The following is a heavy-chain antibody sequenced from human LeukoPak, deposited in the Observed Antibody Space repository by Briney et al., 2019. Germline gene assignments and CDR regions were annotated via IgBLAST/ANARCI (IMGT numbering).Heavy chain of an antibody. V-gene: IGHV3-7*03. J-gene: IGHJ4*02. Sequence: GGSLRLSCAASGFTLRNYWMTWVRPAPGKGLEWVANIKQDGSEKNYVDSVKGRFTISRDNAKNSLFLQMNSLRAEDTAVYYCARHSNGWSEGTYWGQGTLVTVTS. D-gene: IGHD6-19*01. CDR2: IKQDGSEK. CDR3: ARHSNGWSEGTY. CDR1: GFTLRNYW.